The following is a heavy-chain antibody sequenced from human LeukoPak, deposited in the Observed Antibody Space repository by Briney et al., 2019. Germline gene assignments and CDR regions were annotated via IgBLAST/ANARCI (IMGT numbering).Heavy chain of an antibody. J-gene: IGHJ6*03. CDR1: GGSVSDYY. D-gene: IGHD3-22*01. CDR2: IYYSGST. V-gene: IGHV4-59*02. CDR3: ARVGYYDSSGYGYYYYYMDV. Sequence: SETLSLTCTVSGGSVSDYYWGWIRQPPGKGLEWIGYIYYSGSTNYNPSLKSRVTISVDTSKNQFSLKLSSVTAADTAVYYCARVGYYDSSGYGYYYYYMDVWGKGTTVTISS.